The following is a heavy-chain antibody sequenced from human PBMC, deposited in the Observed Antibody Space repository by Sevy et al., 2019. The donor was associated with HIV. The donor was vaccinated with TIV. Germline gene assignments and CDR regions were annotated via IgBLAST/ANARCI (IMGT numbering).Heavy chain of an antibody. J-gene: IGHJ3*02. V-gene: IGHV3-48*03. Sequence: GGSLRLSCAASGFTFSSYEMNWVRQAPGKGLEWVSYISSSGSTIYYADSVKGRFTISRDNAKNSLYLQMNSLRAEDTAVYYCARSMTTVTTGDAFDIWGRGTMVTVSS. CDR2: ISSSGSTI. CDR3: ARSMTTVTTGDAFDI. CDR1: GFTFSSYE. D-gene: IGHD4-17*01.